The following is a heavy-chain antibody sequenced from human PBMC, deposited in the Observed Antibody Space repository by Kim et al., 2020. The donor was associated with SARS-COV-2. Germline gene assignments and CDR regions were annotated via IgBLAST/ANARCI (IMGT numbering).Heavy chain of an antibody. Sequence: SETLSLTCTVSGGSVSSGSYYWSWIRQPPGKGLEWIGYIYYSGSTNYNPSLKSRVTISVDTSKNQFSLKLSSVTAADTAVYYCARRRNYYYGMDVWGQGTTVTVSS. V-gene: IGHV4-61*01. J-gene: IGHJ6*02. CDR1: GGSVSSGSYY. CDR3: ARRRNYYYGMDV. CDR2: IYYSGST.